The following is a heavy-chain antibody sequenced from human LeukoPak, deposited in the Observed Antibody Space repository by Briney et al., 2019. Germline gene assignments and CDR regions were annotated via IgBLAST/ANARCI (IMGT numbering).Heavy chain of an antibody. Sequence: ASVKVSCKASGYTFTSYYMHWVRQAPGQGREWMGIINPSGGSTSYAQKFQGRVTMTRDTSTSTVYMELSSLRSEDTAVYYCASQMERDDAFDIWGQGTMVTVSS. CDR2: INPSGGST. D-gene: IGHD1-1*01. CDR3: ASQMERDDAFDI. J-gene: IGHJ3*02. V-gene: IGHV1-46*01. CDR1: GYTFTSYY.